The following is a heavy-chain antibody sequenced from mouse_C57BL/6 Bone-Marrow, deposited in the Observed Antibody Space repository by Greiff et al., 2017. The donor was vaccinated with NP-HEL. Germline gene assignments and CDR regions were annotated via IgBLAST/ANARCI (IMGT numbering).Heavy chain of an antibody. Sequence: EVQLQQSGPELVKPGASVKISCKASGYTFTDYYMNWVKQSHGKSLEWIGDINPNNGGTSYNQKFKGKATLTVDTSSSTAYMELRSLTSEDSAVYYCARKASITAVVAEAMDYWGQGTSVTVSS. J-gene: IGHJ4*01. D-gene: IGHD1-1*01. CDR1: GYTFTDYY. CDR2: INPNNGGT. V-gene: IGHV1-26*01. CDR3: ARKASITAVVAEAMDY.